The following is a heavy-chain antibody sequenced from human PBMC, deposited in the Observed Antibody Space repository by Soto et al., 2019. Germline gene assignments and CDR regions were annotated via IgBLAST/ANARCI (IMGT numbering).Heavy chain of an antibody. Sequence: GGSLRLSCAASGFTFSNYAMSWVRQAPGKGLEWVSTISGNGGSTYYADSVRGRFTISRDNSKNTVNLQMNSLRAEDTAVYYCARDPWAADYWGQGTLVTVSS. D-gene: IGHD3-16*01. J-gene: IGHJ4*02. CDR2: ISGNGGST. V-gene: IGHV3-23*01. CDR1: GFTFSNYA. CDR3: ARDPWAADY.